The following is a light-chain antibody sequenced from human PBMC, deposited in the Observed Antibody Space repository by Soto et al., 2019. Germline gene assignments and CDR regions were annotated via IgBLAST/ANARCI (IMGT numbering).Light chain of an antibody. CDR2: DVT. Sequence: QSALTQPRSVSGSPRQSVTISCTGTSSDVGGYTFVSWYQQHPGKAPKVMIYDVTKRPSGVPDRFSGSKSGNTASLTISGLQADDEADYYCCSHAGAYTYVFGTGTKVTVL. V-gene: IGLV2-11*01. CDR1: SSDVGGYTF. J-gene: IGLJ1*01. CDR3: CSHAGAYTYV.